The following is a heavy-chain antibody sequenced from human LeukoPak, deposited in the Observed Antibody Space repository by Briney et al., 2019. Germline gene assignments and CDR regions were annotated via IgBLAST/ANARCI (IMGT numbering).Heavy chain of an antibody. D-gene: IGHD2-2*01. V-gene: IGHV3-48*01. CDR2: ITTSGSTK. J-gene: IGHJ6*02. CDR1: GFTFGSYT. CDR3: AKDWGDIVVVPAAMDYYGMDV. Sequence: GGSLRLSCAASGFTFGSYTMNWVRQAPGKGLEWVSYITTSGSTKYYADSVKGRFTISRDNSKNTLYLQMNSLRAEDTAVYYCAKDWGDIVVVPAAMDYYGMDVWGQGTTVTVSS.